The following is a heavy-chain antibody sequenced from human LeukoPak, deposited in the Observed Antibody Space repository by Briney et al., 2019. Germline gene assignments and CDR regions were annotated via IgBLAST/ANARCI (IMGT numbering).Heavy chain of an antibody. D-gene: IGHD4-23*01. Sequence: GASVKVSCKASGYTFTSYGISWVRQAPGQGLEWMGWISAYNGNTNYAQKLQGRVTMTTDTSTSTAYMELRSLRSDDTAVYYCARSITVEKIAGVETFDYWGQGTLVTVSS. CDR2: ISAYNGNT. V-gene: IGHV1-18*01. CDR3: ARSITVEKIAGVETFDY. J-gene: IGHJ4*02. CDR1: GYTFTSYG.